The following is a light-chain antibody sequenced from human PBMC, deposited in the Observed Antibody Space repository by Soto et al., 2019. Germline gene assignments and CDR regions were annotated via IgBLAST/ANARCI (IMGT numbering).Light chain of an antibody. J-gene: IGKJ5*01. CDR3: QQYNNWIT. CDR2: GAS. Sequence: EIVLTQSPGTLSLSPGERATLSCRASQTLSNSFIAWYQQKPGQAPRLLIYGASTRATGIPARFSGSGSGTEFTLTISSLQSEDFAVYYCQQYNNWITFGQGTRLEIK. CDR1: QTLSNS. V-gene: IGKV3-15*01.